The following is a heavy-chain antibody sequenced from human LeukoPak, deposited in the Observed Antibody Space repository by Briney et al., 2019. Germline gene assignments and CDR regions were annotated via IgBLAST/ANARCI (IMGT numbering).Heavy chain of an antibody. Sequence: ASVKVSCKASGYTFTGYYMHWVRQAPGQGLEWMGWINTNTMNPTYAQGFTGRFVFSLDTSVSTAYLQISSLKAEDTAVYYCARMTAMSPGLWGQGTLVTVSS. CDR3: ARMTAMSPGL. D-gene: IGHD2-21*02. CDR1: GYTFTGYY. J-gene: IGHJ4*02. CDR2: INTNTMNP. V-gene: IGHV7-4-1*02.